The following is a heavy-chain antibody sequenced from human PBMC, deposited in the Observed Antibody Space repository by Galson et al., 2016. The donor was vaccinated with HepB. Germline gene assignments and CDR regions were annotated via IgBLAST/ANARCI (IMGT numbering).Heavy chain of an antibody. CDR2: IYTSGST. Sequence: TLSLTCTVSGGSISSGTYYWSWIRQPAGKGLEWIGRIYTSGSTNYNPSLKGRVTISVDTSKNQFSLKLSSVTATDTAVYYCAAAMGLYGSGRGFDYWGQGTLVTVSS. J-gene: IGHJ4*02. CDR1: GGSISSGTYY. CDR3: AAAMGLYGSGRGFDY. V-gene: IGHV4-61*02. D-gene: IGHD3-10*01.